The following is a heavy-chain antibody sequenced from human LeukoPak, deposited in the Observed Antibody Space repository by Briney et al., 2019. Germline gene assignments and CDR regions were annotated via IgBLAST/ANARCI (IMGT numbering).Heavy chain of an antibody. D-gene: IGHD1-14*01. J-gene: IGHJ3*02. CDR3: ASNRLTVDAFDI. V-gene: IGHV3-66*02. CDR1: GFTVSSNY. Sequence: RGSLRLSCAASGFTVSSNYMSWVRQAPGKGLEWVSVIYSGGSTYYADSVKGRFTISRDNSKNTLYLQMNSLRAEDTAVYYCASNRLTVDAFDIWGQGTMVTVSS. CDR2: IYSGGST.